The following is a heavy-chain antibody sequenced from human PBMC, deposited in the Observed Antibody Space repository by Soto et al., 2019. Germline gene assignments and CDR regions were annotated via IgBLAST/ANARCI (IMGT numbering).Heavy chain of an antibody. D-gene: IGHD6-6*01. V-gene: IGHV1-2*02. J-gene: IGHJ5*02. CDR3: AKDLTRQLAYWLDP. CDR1: GFSFTGYY. CDR2: INAHSGGT. Sequence: GASVKVSCKASGFSFTGYYIHWLRQAPGQGLEWMGWINAHSGGTEYAQRFQGRVTLTRDTSIATVYLTLTSLTSDDTALYYCAKDLTRQLAYWLDPWGQGTQVTVSS.